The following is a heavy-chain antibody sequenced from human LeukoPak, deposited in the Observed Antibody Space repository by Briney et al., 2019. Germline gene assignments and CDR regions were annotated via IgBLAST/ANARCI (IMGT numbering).Heavy chain of an antibody. CDR1: RFTFGDYA. D-gene: IGHD2-2*01. J-gene: IGHJ6*02. Sequence: PGRSLRLSCTASRFTFGDYAMSWVRQAPGKGLEWVGFIRSKAYGGTTEYAASAKGRFTISRDDSKSIAYLQMNSLKTEDTAVYYCTSPRPRYQLPHGMDVWGQGTTVTVSS. V-gene: IGHV3-49*04. CDR3: TSPRPRYQLPHGMDV. CDR2: IRSKAYGGTT.